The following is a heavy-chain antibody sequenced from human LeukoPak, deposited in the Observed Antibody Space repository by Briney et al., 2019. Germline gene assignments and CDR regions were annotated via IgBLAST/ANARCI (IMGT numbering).Heavy chain of an antibody. CDR1: RYTFTSYD. V-gene: IGHV1-8*01. D-gene: IGHD1-26*01. J-gene: IGHJ6*02. Sequence: ASVKVSCKASRYTFTSYDINWVRQATGQGLEWMGWMSPNSGNTGYAQKFQGRVTMTRNTSISTAYMELSGLRSEDTAVYYCARMGELNYYYGMDVWGQGTTVTVSS. CDR2: MSPNSGNT. CDR3: ARMGELNYYYGMDV.